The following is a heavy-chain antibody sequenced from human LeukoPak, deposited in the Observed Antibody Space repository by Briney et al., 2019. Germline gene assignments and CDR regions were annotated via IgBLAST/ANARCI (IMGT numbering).Heavy chain of an antibody. CDR2: IIPIFGTA. J-gene: IGHJ4*02. D-gene: IGHD3-22*01. CDR1: GGTFSSYA. CDR3: ARDLRPYYDSSGYYYY. Sequence: GASVKVSCKASGGTFSSYAISWVRQAPGQGLEWMGGIIPIFGTANYAQKFQGRVTITTDESTSTAYMELSSLRSEDTAVYYCARDLRPYYDSSGYYYYWGQGTLATVSS. V-gene: IGHV1-69*05.